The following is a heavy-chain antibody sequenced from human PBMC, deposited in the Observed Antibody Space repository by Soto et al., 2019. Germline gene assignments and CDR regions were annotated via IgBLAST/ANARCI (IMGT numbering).Heavy chain of an antibody. CDR2: IYYSGST. V-gene: IGHV4-59*01. CDR1: GGSISSYY. Sequence: SETLSLPCTVSGGSISSYYWSWIRQPPGKGLEWIGYIYYSGSTNYNPSLKSRVTISVDTSKNQFSLTLSCVTAADTAGYYCARGRDTSMVKPYFDYWGQGTLVTVSS. D-gene: IGHD5-18*01. CDR3: ARGRDTSMVKPYFDY. J-gene: IGHJ4*02.